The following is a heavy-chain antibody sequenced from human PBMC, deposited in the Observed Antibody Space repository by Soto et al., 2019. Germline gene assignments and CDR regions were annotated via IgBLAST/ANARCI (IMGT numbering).Heavy chain of an antibody. V-gene: IGHV1-2*02. CDR1: GYTFTGYY. CDR3: ASLHNYYDSSGYFAFDI. Sequence: ASVKVSCKASGYTFTGYYMHWMRQAPGQGLEWMGWINPNSGGTNYAQKFQGRVTMTRDTSISTAYMELSRLRSDDTAVYYCASLHNYYDSSGYFAFDIWGQGTMVTVSS. D-gene: IGHD3-22*01. CDR2: INPNSGGT. J-gene: IGHJ3*02.